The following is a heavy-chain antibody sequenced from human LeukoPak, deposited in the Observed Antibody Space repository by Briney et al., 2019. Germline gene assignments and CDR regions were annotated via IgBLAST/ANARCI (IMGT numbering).Heavy chain of an antibody. D-gene: IGHD3-3*01. CDR1: GFTFSSYS. Sequence: GGSLRLSCAASGFTFSSYSMNWVRQAPGKGLEWVSFISSSSSYIYYADSMKGRFTISRDDAKSSLYLQMNSLRAEDTAVYYCARAPAMILRPNYMDVWGKGTTVTVSS. CDR3: ARAPAMILRPNYMDV. J-gene: IGHJ6*03. CDR2: ISSSSSYI. V-gene: IGHV3-21*06.